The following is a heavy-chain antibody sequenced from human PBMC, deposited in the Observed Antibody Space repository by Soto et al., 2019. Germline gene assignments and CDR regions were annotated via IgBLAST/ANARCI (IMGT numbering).Heavy chain of an antibody. J-gene: IGHJ4*02. CDR3: ARDPYLGDHQY. Sequence: ASVKVSCKTSGYTFTTYGISWVRQAPGQGLEWVGWISAYSGKTHYAQKFQGKVTMTTDTSTNTAYLELRSLRSDDTAVYYCARDPYLGDHQYWGQGTLVIVSS. V-gene: IGHV1-18*01. CDR2: ISAYSGKT. CDR1: GYTFTTYG. D-gene: IGHD3-16*01.